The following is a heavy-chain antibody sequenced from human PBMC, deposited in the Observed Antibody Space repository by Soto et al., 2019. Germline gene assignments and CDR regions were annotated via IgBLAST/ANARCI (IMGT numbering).Heavy chain of an antibody. CDR1: GGTFSSYA. Sequence: QVQLVQSGAEVKKPGSSVKVSCKASGGTFSSYAISWVRQAPGQGLEWMGGIIPIFGTANYAQKFQGRVTITADESTSTAYMELSSLRSEDTGVYYCARGGCGGDCYSSAFDYWGQGSLVTVSS. J-gene: IGHJ4*02. D-gene: IGHD2-21*02. CDR3: ARGGCGGDCYSSAFDY. CDR2: IIPIFGTA. V-gene: IGHV1-69*12.